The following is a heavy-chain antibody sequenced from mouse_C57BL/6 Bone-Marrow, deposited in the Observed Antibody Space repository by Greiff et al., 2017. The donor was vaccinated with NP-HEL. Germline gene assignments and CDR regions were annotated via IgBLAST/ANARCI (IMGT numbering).Heavy chain of an antibody. Sequence: VQVVESGAELVRPGTSVKMSCKASGYTFTNYWIGWAKQRPGHGLEWIGDIYPGGGYTNYNEKFKGKATLTADKSSSTAYMQFSSLTSEDSAIYYCARRLAGNYAMDYWGQGTSVTVSS. V-gene: IGHV1-63*01. J-gene: IGHJ4*01. CDR3: ARRLAGNYAMDY. CDR1: GYTFTNYW. CDR2: IYPGGGYT. D-gene: IGHD4-1*01.